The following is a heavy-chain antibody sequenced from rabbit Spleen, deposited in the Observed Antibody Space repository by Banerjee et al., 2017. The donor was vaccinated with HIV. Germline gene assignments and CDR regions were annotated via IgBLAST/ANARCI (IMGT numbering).Heavy chain of an antibody. Sequence: VESGGGLVKPGASLTLTCKASGFDFTSTYYMCWVRQAPGKGLELIACIDSNSGEAAYASWAKGRFTISKTSSTTVTLQMTSLTAADRAAYFCARDLVGVIGWNFYLWGPGTLVTVS. V-gene: IGHV1S40*01. J-gene: IGHJ4*01. CDR1: GFDFTSTYY. CDR3: ARDLVGVIGWNFYL. CDR2: IDSNSGEA. D-gene: IGHD1-1*01.